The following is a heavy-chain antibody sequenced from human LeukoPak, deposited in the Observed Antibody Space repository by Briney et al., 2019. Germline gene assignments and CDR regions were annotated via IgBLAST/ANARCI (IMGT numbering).Heavy chain of an antibody. D-gene: IGHD3-3*01. CDR3: ARDNGNYDFWSGYYFPFDY. CDR2: IYHSGST. Sequence: SEALSLTCTVSGGSISTYYWNWIRQPPGKGLEWIGYIYHSGSTNYNPSLQSRVTISVDTSKNQFSLKLSSVTAADTAVYYCARDNGNYDFWSGYYFPFDYWGQGTLVTVSS. J-gene: IGHJ4*02. V-gene: IGHV4-59*01. CDR1: GGSISTYY.